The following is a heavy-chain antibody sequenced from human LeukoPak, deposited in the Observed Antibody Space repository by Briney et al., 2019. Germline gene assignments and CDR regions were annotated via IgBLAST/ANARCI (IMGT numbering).Heavy chain of an antibody. V-gene: IGHV4-39*07. CDR2: IYYSGST. Sequence: SETLSLTCTVSGGSISSSSYYWGWIRQPPGKGLEWIGSIYYSGSTYYNPSLKSRVTISVDTSKNQFSLKLSSVTAADTAVYYCARVTGYRIEDYFDYWGQGTLVTVSS. J-gene: IGHJ4*02. CDR3: ARVTGYRIEDYFDY. D-gene: IGHD6-13*01. CDR1: GGSISSSSYY.